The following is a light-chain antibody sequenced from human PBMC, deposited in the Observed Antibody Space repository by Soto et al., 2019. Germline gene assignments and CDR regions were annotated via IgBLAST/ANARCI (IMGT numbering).Light chain of an antibody. CDR3: ATWDLTLSAGVL. J-gene: IGLJ2*01. V-gene: IGLV1-51*01. Sequence: QSVLTQPPSVSAAPGQRVSISCSGGSSNIWKNSVSWYQQLPATAPKLLIYDDHQRPSGIPDRFSASKSGTSATLDITGLQPADEADYYCATWDLTLSAGVLFGGGTKVTVL. CDR1: SSNIWKNS. CDR2: DDH.